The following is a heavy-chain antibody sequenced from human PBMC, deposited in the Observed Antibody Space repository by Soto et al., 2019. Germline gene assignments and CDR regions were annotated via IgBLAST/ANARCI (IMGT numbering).Heavy chain of an antibody. Sequence: QVQLQESGPGLVKPSQTLSLTCTVSGGSIRSGDYFWSWIRQSRGKGLEWIGYISSIGSTYYNPSLKSRVSVSRDTSNTQFSLKLSSVTTTDTAVYYCARGLVIRPYYYHGMDVWGQGHTVTVSS. V-gene: IGHV4-30-4*01. CDR3: ARGLVIRPYYYHGMDV. D-gene: IGHD3-9*01. CDR2: ISSIGST. CDR1: GGSIRSGDYF. J-gene: IGHJ6*02.